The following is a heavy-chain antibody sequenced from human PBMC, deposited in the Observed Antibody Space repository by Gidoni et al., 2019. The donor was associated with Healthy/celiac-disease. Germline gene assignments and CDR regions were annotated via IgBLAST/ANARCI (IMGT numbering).Heavy chain of an antibody. D-gene: IGHD5-18*01. J-gene: IGHJ3*02. CDR2: ISSSSSYI. Sequence: EVQLVESGGGLVKPGGSLRLSCAASGFTFSRYSMNWVRQAPGKGLEWVSSISSSSSYIYYADSVKGRFTISRDNAKNSLYLQMNSLRAEDTAVYYCARGTDTAMVDAFDIWGQGTMVTVSS. CDR3: ARGTDTAMVDAFDI. V-gene: IGHV3-21*01. CDR1: GFTFSRYS.